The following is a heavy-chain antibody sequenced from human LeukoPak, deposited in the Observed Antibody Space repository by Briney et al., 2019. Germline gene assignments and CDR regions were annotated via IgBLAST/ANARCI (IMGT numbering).Heavy chain of an antibody. CDR3: ASYGSGSYPQFDP. J-gene: IGHJ5*02. CDR2: ISSSSSYI. V-gene: IGHV3-21*01. Sequence: GGSLRLSCAASGFTFSSYSMNWVRQAPGKGLEWVSSISSSSSYIYYADSVKGRLTISKDNAKNSLYLQMNSLRAEDAAVYYCASYGSGSYPQFDPWGQGTLVTVSS. D-gene: IGHD3-10*01. CDR1: GFTFSSYS.